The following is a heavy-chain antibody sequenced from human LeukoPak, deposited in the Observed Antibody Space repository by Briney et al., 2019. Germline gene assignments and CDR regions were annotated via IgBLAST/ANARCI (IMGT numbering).Heavy chain of an antibody. CDR3: AKDLMRSSSNY. D-gene: IGHD6-6*01. Sequence: PGGSLRLSCAASGFTFSNYAMSWVRQAPGKGLEWVSGISGSGGRTYYADSVKGRFTISRDNSKNTLYLQMNSLRAEDTAVYYYAKDLMRSSSNYWGQGTLVTVSS. CDR2: ISGSGGRT. CDR1: GFTFSNYA. V-gene: IGHV3-23*01. J-gene: IGHJ4*02.